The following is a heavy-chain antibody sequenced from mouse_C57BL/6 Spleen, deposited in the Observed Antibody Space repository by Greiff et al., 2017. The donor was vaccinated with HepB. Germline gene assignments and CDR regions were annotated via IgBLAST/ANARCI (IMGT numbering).Heavy chain of an antibody. CDR2: IHPNSGST. J-gene: IGHJ1*03. CDR1: GYTFTSYW. Sequence: QVQLQQPGAELVKPGASVKLSCKASGYTFTSYWMHWVMQRPGQGLEWIGMIHPNSGSTNYNEKFKSKATLTVDKSSSTAYMQLSSLTSEDSAVYYCAVITTVVATGYFDVWGTRTTVTVSS. V-gene: IGHV1-64*01. CDR3: AVITTVVATGYFDV. D-gene: IGHD1-1*01.